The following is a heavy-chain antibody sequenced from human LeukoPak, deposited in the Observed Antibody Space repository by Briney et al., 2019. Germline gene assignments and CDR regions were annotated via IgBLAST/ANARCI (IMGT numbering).Heavy chain of an antibody. D-gene: IGHD3-3*01. CDR2: IYSGGST. CDR3: ARDGVIIRFDY. CDR1: GFTVTNDY. Sequence: GGSLRLSCAVSGFTVTNDYMNWVRQAPGKGLEWVSIIYSGGSTYYADSVKGRFTISRDNAKNSLYLQMNSLRAEDTAVYYCARDGVIIRFDYWGQGTLVTVSS. V-gene: IGHV3-66*01. J-gene: IGHJ4*02.